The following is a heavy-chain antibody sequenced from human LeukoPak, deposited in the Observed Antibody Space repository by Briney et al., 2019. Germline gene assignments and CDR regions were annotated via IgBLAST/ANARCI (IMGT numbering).Heavy chain of an antibody. V-gene: IGHV4-59*01. CDR3: ARLHELTFDP. CDR2: IYYSGST. D-gene: IGHD1-26*01. J-gene: IGHJ5*02. Sequence: GSLRLSCAASGFTFSDAWMSWVRQAPGKGLEWIGYIYYSGSTNYNPSLKSRVTISADTSKNQFSLKLSSVTAADTAVYYCARLHELTFDPWGQGTLVTVSS. CDR1: GFTFSDAW.